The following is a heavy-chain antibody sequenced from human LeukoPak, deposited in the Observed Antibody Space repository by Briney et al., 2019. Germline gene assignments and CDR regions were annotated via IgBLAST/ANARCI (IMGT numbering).Heavy chain of an antibody. J-gene: IGHJ5*02. CDR1: GGSISSYY. Sequence: SETLSLTCTVSGGSISSYYWSWIRQPPGKGLEWIGYIYYSGSTNYNPSLKSRVTISVDTSKNQFSLNLSSVTAADTAVYYCARDHGNWFDPWGQGTLATVSS. V-gene: IGHV4-59*01. CDR2: IYYSGST. CDR3: ARDHGNWFDP. D-gene: IGHD2-8*01.